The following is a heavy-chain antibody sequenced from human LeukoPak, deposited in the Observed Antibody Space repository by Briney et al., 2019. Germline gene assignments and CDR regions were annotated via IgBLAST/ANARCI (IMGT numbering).Heavy chain of an antibody. V-gene: IGHV1-2*06. D-gene: IGHD1-26*01. Sequence: GASVKVSCKASGYTFTGYYMHWVRQAPGQGLEWMGRINPNSGGTNYAQKFQGRVTMTRDTSISTAYMELSRLRSDDTAVYYCARAKNSGSFVNWFDPWGQGTLVTVSS. CDR2: INPNSGGT. J-gene: IGHJ5*02. CDR3: ARAKNSGSFVNWFDP. CDR1: GYTFTGYY.